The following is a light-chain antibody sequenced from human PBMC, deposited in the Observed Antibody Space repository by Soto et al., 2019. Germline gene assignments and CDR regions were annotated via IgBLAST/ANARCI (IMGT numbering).Light chain of an antibody. Sequence: QSVLTQPPSASGTPGQRVTISCSGSSSNIGSSSVNWYQQLPGTAPKLLIYNNNQWPSGVPDRFSGSKSGTSASLAISGLQSEDEADYYCAAWDVSLNCLYVFGTGPKLTVL. CDR2: NNN. J-gene: IGLJ1*01. V-gene: IGLV1-44*01. CDR1: SSNIGSSS. CDR3: AAWDVSLNCLYV.